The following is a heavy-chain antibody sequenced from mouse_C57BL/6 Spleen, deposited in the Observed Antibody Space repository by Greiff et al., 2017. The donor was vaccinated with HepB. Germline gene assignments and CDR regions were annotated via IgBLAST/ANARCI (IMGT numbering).Heavy chain of an antibody. V-gene: IGHV3-6*01. D-gene: IGHD2-3*01. Sequence: EVQLQQSGPGLVKPSQSLSLTCSVTGYSITSGYYWNWIRQFPGNKLEWMGYISYDGSNNYNPSLKNRISITRDTSKNQFFLKLNSVTTEDTATYYCARDDPNDGYYDWYFDVWGTGTAVTVSS. J-gene: IGHJ1*03. CDR1: GYSITSGYY. CDR2: ISYDGSN. CDR3: ARDDPNDGYYDWYFDV.